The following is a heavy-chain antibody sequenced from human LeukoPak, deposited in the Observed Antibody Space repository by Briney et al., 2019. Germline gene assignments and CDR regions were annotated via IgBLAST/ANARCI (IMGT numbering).Heavy chain of an antibody. V-gene: IGHV1-46*01. CDR2: INPSGGST. Sequence: ATVKVSCKASGYTFTSYYMHWVRQALGQGREWMGIINPSGGSTSYAQKFQGRVTMTRDTSTSTVYMELSSLRSEDTAVYYCARGGRWLPIGYWGQGTLVTVSS. D-gene: IGHD5-24*01. CDR1: GYTFTSYY. CDR3: ARGGRWLPIGY. J-gene: IGHJ4*02.